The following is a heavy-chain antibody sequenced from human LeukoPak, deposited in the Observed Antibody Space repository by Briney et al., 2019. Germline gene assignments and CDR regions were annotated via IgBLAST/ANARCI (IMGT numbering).Heavy chain of an antibody. D-gene: IGHD3-22*01. CDR1: GYTFTGYY. CDR2: INPNSGGT. CDR3: ARASRITMIVVDSGGAFDI. Sequence: ASVKVSCKASGYTFTGYYMHWVRQAPGQGLEWMGRINPNSGGTNYAQKFQGRVTMTRDTSISTAYMELSRLRSDDTAVYYCARASRITMIVVDSGGAFDIWGQGTVVTVSS. J-gene: IGHJ3*02. V-gene: IGHV1-2*06.